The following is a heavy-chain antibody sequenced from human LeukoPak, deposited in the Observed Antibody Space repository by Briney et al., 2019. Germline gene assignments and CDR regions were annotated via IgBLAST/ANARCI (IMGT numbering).Heavy chain of an antibody. CDR3: ARGIAAAGLFDY. CDR2: IKQDGSEK. Sequence: GGSLRLSCAAPGVTFSSYWMNWVRQAPGKGLEWVANIKQDGSEKYYVDSVKGRFTISRDNAKNSLYLQMNSLRAEDTAVYYCARGIAAAGLFDYWGQGTLVTVSS. J-gene: IGHJ4*02. D-gene: IGHD6-13*01. CDR1: GVTFSSYW. V-gene: IGHV3-7*01.